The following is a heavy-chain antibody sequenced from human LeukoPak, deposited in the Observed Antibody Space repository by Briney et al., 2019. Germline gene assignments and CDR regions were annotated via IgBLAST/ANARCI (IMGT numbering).Heavy chain of an antibody. CDR2: IYYSGST. V-gene: IGHV4-59*01. J-gene: IGHJ4*02. CDR1: GFTFSGYW. CDR3: ARGAAYIDY. Sequence: PGGSLRLSCAASGFTFSGYWMSWIRQPPGKGLEWIAYIYYSGSTNYNLSLKSRVTISVDTSKKQFSLKLSSVTAADTAVYYCARGAAYIDYWGQGTLVTVSS.